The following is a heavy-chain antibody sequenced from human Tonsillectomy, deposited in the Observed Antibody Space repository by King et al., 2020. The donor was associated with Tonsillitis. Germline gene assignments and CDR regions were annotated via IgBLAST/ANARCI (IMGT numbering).Heavy chain of an antibody. CDR3: ARDNVPSWYSLDY. J-gene: IGHJ4*02. D-gene: IGHD6-13*01. V-gene: IGHV1-69*09. CDR2: IIPILGIA. CDR1: GGTFSSYA. Sequence: VQLVESGAEVKKPGSSVKVSCKASGGTFSSYAISWVRQAPGQGLEWMGRIIPILGIANYAQKFQGRVTITADKSTSTAYMELSSLRSEDTAVYYCARDNVPSWYSLDYLGQGTLVTVSS.